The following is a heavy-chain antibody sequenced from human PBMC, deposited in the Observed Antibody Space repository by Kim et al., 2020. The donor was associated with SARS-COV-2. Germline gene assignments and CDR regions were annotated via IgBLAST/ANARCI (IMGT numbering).Heavy chain of an antibody. D-gene: IGHD3-10*01. V-gene: IGHV5-51*01. Sequence: GESLKISCKGSGYSFTSYWIGWVRQMPGKGLEWMGIIYPGDSDTRYSPSFQGQVTISADKSISTAYLQWSSLKASDTAMYYCARRGRVDMVRGVTFSFGWFDPWGQGTLVTVSS. CDR2: IYPGDSDT. CDR3: ARRGRVDMVRGVTFSFGWFDP. CDR1: GYSFTSYW. J-gene: IGHJ5*02.